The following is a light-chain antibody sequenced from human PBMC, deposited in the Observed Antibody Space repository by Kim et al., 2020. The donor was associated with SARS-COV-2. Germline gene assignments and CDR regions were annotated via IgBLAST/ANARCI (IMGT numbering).Light chain of an antibody. V-gene: IGLV3-1*01. CDR1: KLGDKY. J-gene: IGLJ2*01. CDR3: QAWDSSLV. CDR2: QDS. Sequence: SYELTQPPSVSVSPGQTASITCSGDKLGDKYACWYQQKPGQSPVLVIYQDSKRPSGLPERFSGSNSGNTATLTIRGTQAMDEADYYCQAWDSSLVFGGGT.